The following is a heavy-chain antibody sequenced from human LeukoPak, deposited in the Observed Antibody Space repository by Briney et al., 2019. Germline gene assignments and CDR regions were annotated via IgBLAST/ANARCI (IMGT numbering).Heavy chain of an antibody. Sequence: GRSLRLSCAASGFTFSSYAMHWVRQAPGKGLEWVAVISYDGSNKYYADSVKGRFTISRDNAKNSLYLQMNSLRAEDTAVYYCARDYDYVWGSPNWFDPWGQGTLVTVSS. CDR2: ISYDGSNK. V-gene: IGHV3-30-3*01. D-gene: IGHD3-16*01. CDR1: GFTFSSYA. J-gene: IGHJ5*02. CDR3: ARDYDYVWGSPNWFDP.